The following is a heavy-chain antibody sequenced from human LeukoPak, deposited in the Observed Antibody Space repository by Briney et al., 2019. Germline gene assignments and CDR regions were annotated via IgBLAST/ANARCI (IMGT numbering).Heavy chain of an antibody. V-gene: IGHV3-21*04. J-gene: IGHJ3*02. CDR2: IDGSSTYM. CDR1: GFTFSSYA. CDR3: AKVLLLDILTGKWGGDAFDI. D-gene: IGHD3-9*01. Sequence: GGSLRLSCAASGFTFSSYAMNWVRLAPGKGLEWVSSIDGSSTYMYYADSVKGRFTISRDNAKNSLYLQMNSLRAEDTAVYYCAKVLLLDILTGKWGGDAFDIWGQGTMVTVSS.